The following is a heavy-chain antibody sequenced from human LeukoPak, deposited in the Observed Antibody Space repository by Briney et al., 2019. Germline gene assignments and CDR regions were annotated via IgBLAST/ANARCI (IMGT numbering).Heavy chain of an antibody. CDR2: MYPNSSNT. J-gene: IGHJ3*02. D-gene: IGHD6-13*01. CDR1: VYTFTSYD. CDR3: ARVLSEQLAHDAFDI. V-gene: IGHV1-8*01. Sequence: ASVKVSCMHPVYTFTSYDTNWVRHAPGQGVEWMGWMYPNSSNTGYAQKFQGRVTMTRNTSISTAYMELSSLRSEDTAVYYCARVLSEQLAHDAFDIWGQGTMVTVSS.